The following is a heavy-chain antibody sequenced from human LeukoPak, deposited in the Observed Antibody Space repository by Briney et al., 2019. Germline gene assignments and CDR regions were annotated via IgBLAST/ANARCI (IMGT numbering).Heavy chain of an antibody. V-gene: IGHV3-23*01. J-gene: IGHJ4*02. D-gene: IGHD6-6*01. CDR2: ISGSGGST. CDR1: GFSFSNYA. CDR3: AKAGDSSSSPLFLD. Sequence: GGSLRLSCEASGFSFSNYAMTWVRQAPGKGLEWVSAISGSGGSTYYADSVKGRFTISRDNSKNTLYLQMNSLRAEDTAVYYCAKAGDSSSSPLFLDWGQGTLVTVSS.